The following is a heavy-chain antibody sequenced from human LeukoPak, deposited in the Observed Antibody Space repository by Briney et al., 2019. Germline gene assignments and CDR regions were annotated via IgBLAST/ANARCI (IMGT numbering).Heavy chain of an antibody. CDR1: KFTFSTFS. V-gene: IGHV3-23*01. CDR2: ISGSGGYT. J-gene: IGHJ6*03. Sequence: PGGSLRLSCAASKFTFSTFSMSWVRQAPGKGLEWVSSISGSGGYTYYADSVEGRFTISRDNSKNTLFLQMNSLRAADTAVCDRAGGGFGEAYYYMDVWGKGTTVTVSS. D-gene: IGHD3-10*01. CDR3: AGGGFGEAYYYMDV.